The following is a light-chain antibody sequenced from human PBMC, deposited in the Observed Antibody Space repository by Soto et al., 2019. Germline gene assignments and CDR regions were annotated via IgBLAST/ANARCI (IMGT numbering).Light chain of an antibody. V-gene: IGKV1-5*03. J-gene: IGKJ1*01. CDR1: QSVSTW. Sequence: DIRMTQSPATLSASVGDRVTIPWGASQSVSTWLAWYQQKPGKAPKLLVYKASSLESGVPSRFSGSGAATDFTLTIGSLQSEDFAVYYCQHYNYWPPKTFGQGTKVDIK. CDR3: QHYNYWPPKT. CDR2: KAS.